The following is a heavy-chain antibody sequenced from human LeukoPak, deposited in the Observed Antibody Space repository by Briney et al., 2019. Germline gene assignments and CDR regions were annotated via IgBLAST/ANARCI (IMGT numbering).Heavy chain of an antibody. Sequence: ASVKVSCKASGYTFTGYYMHWVRQAPGQGLEWMGWISPNSGGTNYAQKFQGRVTMTRDTSISTAYMELSRLRSDDTAVYYCARDLVWARYYGMDVWGQGTTVTVSS. CDR2: ISPNSGGT. J-gene: IGHJ6*02. CDR1: GYTFTGYY. CDR3: ARDLVWARYYGMDV. D-gene: IGHD3-16*01. V-gene: IGHV1-2*02.